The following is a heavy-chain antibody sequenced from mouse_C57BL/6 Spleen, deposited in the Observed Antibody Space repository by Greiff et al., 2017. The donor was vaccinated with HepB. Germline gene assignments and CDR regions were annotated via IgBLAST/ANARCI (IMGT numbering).Heavy chain of an antibody. V-gene: IGHV1-59*01. CDR2: IDPSDSYT. CDR1: GYTFTSYW. Sequence: QVQLQQPGAELVRPGTSVKLSCKASGYTFTSYWMHWVKQRPGQGLEWIGVIDPSDSYTNYNQKFKGKATLTVDTSSSTAYMQLSSLTSEDSAVYYCARYYSNYLDYWGQGTSVTVSS. J-gene: IGHJ4*01. D-gene: IGHD2-5*01. CDR3: ARYYSNYLDY.